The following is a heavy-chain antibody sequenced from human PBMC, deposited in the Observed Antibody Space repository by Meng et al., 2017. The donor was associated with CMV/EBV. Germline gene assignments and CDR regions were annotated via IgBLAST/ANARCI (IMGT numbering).Heavy chain of an antibody. CDR1: GGSISSYY. CDR3: ARGAHCSSTSCYNI. J-gene: IGHJ4*02. CDR2: IYYSGST. D-gene: IGHD2-2*01. V-gene: IGHV4-59*12. Sequence: SETLSLTCTVPGGSISSYYWSWIRQPPGKGLEWIGYIYYSGSTNYNPSLKSRVTISVDTSKNQFSLKLSSVTAADTAVYYCARGAHCSSTSCYNIWGQGTLVTVSS.